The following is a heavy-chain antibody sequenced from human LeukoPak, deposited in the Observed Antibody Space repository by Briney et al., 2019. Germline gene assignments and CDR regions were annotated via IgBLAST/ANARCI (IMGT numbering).Heavy chain of an antibody. V-gene: IGHV1-2*06. J-gene: IGHJ4*02. CDR2: INPNSGGT. CDR3: ARAPPWLSQTYYFDY. D-gene: IGHD3-22*01. CDR1: GYTFTGYY. Sequence: ASVKVSCKASGYTFTGYYMHWVRQAPGQGLEWMGRINPNSGGTNYAQKFQGRVTMTRDTSISTAYMELSRLRSDDTAVYYCARAPPWLSQTYYFDYWGQGTLVTVSS.